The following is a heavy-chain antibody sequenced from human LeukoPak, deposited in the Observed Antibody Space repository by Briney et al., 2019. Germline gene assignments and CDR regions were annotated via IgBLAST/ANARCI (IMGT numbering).Heavy chain of an antibody. Sequence: GGSLRLSCAASGFTFSDNAMSRVRQAPGKGLEWVSTISRTTGTTYYADSVKGRFTISRENSKNTVSLQVNSLRAEDTAVYYCAKGSHFANCGQGTLVTVSS. J-gene: IGHJ4*02. CDR3: AKGSHFAN. CDR1: GFTFSDNA. V-gene: IGHV3-23*01. CDR2: ISRTTGTT.